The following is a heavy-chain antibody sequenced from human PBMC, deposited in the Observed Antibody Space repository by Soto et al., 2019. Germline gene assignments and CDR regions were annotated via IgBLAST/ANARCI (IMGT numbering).Heavy chain of an antibody. J-gene: IGHJ6*02. CDR1: GFPFSMFA. V-gene: IGHV3-23*01. D-gene: IGHD6-6*01. Sequence: EVQVLESGGGLLQPGGSLRLSCAASGFPFSMFAMTWVRQAPGKGLEWVSSISGSVDSTFYADSVKGRFTISRDNSKKTVYLEMSSLRVEDTAIYYCAKSPSRAPYGMDVWGQGTTVTVSS. CDR3: AKSPSRAPYGMDV. CDR2: ISGSVDST.